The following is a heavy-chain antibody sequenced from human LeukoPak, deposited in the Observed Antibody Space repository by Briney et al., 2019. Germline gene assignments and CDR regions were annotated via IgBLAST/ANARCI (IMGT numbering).Heavy chain of an antibody. CDR2: IWYDGSNK. J-gene: IGHJ4*02. Sequence: GRSLRLSCAASGFTFSSYGMYWVRQAPGKGLEWVAVIWYDGSNKYYADSVKGRFTISRDNSKNTLYLQMNSLRAEDTAVYYCARGGYYYDSSGYYRFDYWGQGTLVTVSS. D-gene: IGHD3-22*01. V-gene: IGHV3-33*01. CDR1: GFTFSSYG. CDR3: ARGGYYYDSSGYYRFDY.